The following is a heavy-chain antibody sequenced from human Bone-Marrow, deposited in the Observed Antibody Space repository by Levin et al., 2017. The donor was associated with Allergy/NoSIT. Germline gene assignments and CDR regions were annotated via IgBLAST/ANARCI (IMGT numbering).Heavy chain of an antibody. D-gene: IGHD3-16*01. J-gene: IGHJ4*02. CDR2: LYHSGDT. CDR1: GDYISSRDYY. Sequence: SETLSLTCTISGDYISSRDYYWGWIRQPPGKGLEWIGSLYHSGDTFNNPSLQSRVTISMGSSRNLFSLNLISVTAADTALYYCARGDSRAWGNGVFDSWGPGTLVIVSS. CDR3: ARGDSRAWGNGVFDS. V-gene: IGHV4-39*07.